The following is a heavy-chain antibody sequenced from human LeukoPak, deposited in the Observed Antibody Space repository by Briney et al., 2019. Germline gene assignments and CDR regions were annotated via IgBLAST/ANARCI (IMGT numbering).Heavy chain of an antibody. CDR1: GFTFSGYP. V-gene: IGHV3-23*01. Sequence: GASLRLSCATSGFTFSGYPMSWVRPAPGKGLEWVSAVSDSGRSTYYADSVKGRFTISRDNSKNTLYLQMSSLRAEDTAVYYCAKRSNSKCFDFWGQGTLVTVSS. CDR3: AKRSNSKCFDF. D-gene: IGHD5-24*01. CDR2: VSDSGRST. J-gene: IGHJ4*02.